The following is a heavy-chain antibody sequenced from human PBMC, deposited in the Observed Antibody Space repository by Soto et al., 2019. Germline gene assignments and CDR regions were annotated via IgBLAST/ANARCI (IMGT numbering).Heavy chain of an antibody. Sequence: SETLSLTCTVSGGSISSYYWSWIRQPPGKGLEWIGYIYYSGSTNYNPSLKSRVTISVDTSKNQFSLKLSSVTAADTAVYYCARDISGYSGPVNWFDPWGQGTLVTVSS. CDR2: IYYSGST. J-gene: IGHJ5*02. CDR1: GGSISSYY. V-gene: IGHV4-59*01. D-gene: IGHD5-12*01. CDR3: ARDISGYSGPVNWFDP.